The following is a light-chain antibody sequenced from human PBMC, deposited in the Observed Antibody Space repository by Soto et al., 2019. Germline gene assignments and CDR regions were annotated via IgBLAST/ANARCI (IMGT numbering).Light chain of an antibody. CDR3: QAWDSSTVL. CDR2: QDS. V-gene: IGLV3-1*01. J-gene: IGLJ2*01. CDR1: KLGDQY. Sequence: SYELTQPPSVSVSPGQTVSITCSGDKLGDQYACWYQQKPGQSPVLVIYQDSKRPSGIPERFSGSNSGNTATLTISGTQAIDEADYYCQAWDSSTVLFGGGTKLT.